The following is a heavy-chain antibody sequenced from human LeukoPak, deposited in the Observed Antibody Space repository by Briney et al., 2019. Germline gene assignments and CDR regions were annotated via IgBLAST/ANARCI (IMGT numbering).Heavy chain of an antibody. CDR3: ASEMATTDYFDY. V-gene: IGHV3-21*01. Sequence: GGSLRLSCAASGFTFSSYSMNWVRQAPGKGLEWVSSISSSSSYIYYADSVKGRFTISRDNAKNSLYLQMNSLRAEDTAVYYRASEMATTDYFDYWGQGTLVTVSS. J-gene: IGHJ4*02. CDR2: ISSSSSYI. CDR1: GFTFSSYS. D-gene: IGHD5-24*01.